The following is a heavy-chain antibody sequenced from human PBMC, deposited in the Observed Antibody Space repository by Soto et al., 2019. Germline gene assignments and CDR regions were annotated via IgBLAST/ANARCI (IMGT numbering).Heavy chain of an antibody. CDR3: ARSLVSVIPGGLGC. Sequence: QVQLQESGPGLVKPSETLSLTCTVSGGSISSYYCSWIRQPPGKGLDLIGYIYYSGRINYNPSLKRRVNISVATSKIQCTLKVSSVTAADTAVYYGARSLVSVIPGGLGCGGQGTLVTVSS. CDR1: GGSISSYY. D-gene: IGHD3-16*02. V-gene: IGHV4-59*08. CDR2: IYYSGRI. J-gene: IGHJ4*02.